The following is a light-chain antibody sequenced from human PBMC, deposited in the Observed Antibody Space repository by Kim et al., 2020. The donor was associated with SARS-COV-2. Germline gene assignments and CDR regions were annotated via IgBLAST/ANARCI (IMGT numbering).Light chain of an antibody. CDR3: QKYNSAPPT. CDR2: AAS. Sequence: ASVGDRVTITCRASQGISNYLAWYQQKPGKVPKLLIYAASALQSWVPSRFSGSGSGTDFTLTISSLQPEDVATYYCQKYNSAPPTFGQGTKVDIK. CDR1: QGISNY. V-gene: IGKV1-27*01. J-gene: IGKJ1*01.